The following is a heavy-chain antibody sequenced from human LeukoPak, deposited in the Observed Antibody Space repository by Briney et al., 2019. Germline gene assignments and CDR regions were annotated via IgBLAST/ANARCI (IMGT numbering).Heavy chain of an antibody. J-gene: IGHJ4*02. Sequence: PGGSLRLSCTASGFIFSNYAMSWVRQAPGKGLEWVSAISGSGHSTNYADSVKGRFTISRDNSKNTLYLQMNSLRAEDTAVYYCARVRLATAMVEGDYWGQGTLVTVSS. CDR2: ISGSGHST. CDR1: GFIFSNYA. D-gene: IGHD5-18*01. CDR3: ARVRLATAMVEGDY. V-gene: IGHV3-23*01.